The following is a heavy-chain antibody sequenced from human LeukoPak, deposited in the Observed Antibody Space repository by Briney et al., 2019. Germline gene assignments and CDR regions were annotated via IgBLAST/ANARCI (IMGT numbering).Heavy chain of an antibody. V-gene: IGHV1-46*01. Sequence: ASVKVSCKASGYTFTSYYMHWVRQAPGQGLEWMGIINPSGGSTSYAQKFQGRVTMIRDTSTSTVYMELSSLRSEDTAVYYCARAVQLEPDAFDIWGQGTMVTVSS. CDR3: ARAVQLEPDAFDI. D-gene: IGHD1-1*01. CDR2: INPSGGST. J-gene: IGHJ3*02. CDR1: GYTFTSYY.